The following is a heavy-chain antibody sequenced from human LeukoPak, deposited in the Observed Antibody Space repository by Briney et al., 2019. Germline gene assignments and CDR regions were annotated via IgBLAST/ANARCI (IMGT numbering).Heavy chain of an antibody. V-gene: IGHV1-2*02. D-gene: IGHD1-7*01. CDR3: GRLMGTNLDY. CDR1: GYTFTGNH. J-gene: IGHJ4*02. CDR2: INPNNGGT. Sequence: ASVKVSCKASGYTFTGNHMHWVRQAPGQGLEWMGWINPNNGGTDYAQEYQGRVTMTRDASTSTVYMELRRLRSDDTAVYYCGRLMGTNLDYWGQGALVTVSS.